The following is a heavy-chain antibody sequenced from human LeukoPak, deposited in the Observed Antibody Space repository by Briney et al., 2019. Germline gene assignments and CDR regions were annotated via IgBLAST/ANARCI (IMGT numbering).Heavy chain of an antibody. Sequence: SGPTLMMPSQTFTLTCTFSGITLSHSAVGEGWIRHPPVKAQEWLAIIFWTDDKRYSPALKSRLTITKDTSKDQVVLTMTTLDPVDTAIYYCAHTRGAPTPIPTHWGQGTLVTVSS. CDR2: IFWTDDK. J-gene: IGHJ4*02. D-gene: IGHD2-2*02. V-gene: IGHV2-5*01. CDR1: GITLSHSAVG. CDR3: AHTRGAPTPIPTH.